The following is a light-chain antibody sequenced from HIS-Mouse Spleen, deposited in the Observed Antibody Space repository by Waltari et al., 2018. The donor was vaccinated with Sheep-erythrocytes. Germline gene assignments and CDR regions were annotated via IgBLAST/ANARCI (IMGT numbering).Light chain of an antibody. V-gene: IGLV2-23*01. CDR1: SSDGGSHNL. J-gene: IGLJ2*01. CDR3: CSYAGSSTYVV. Sequence: QSALTQPASVSWSPGQSITFSCTGSSSDGGSHNLASWYQQHPGKAPKLMIYEGSKRPSGVSNRFSGSKSGNTASLTISGLQAEDEADYYCCSYAGSSTYVVFGGGTKLTVL. CDR2: EGS.